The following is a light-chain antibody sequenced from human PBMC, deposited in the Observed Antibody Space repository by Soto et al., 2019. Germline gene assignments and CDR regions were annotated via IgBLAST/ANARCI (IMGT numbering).Light chain of an antibody. CDR2: ATS. Sequence: DVQMTQSPSSLSAFVGDRVTITCRASQGIAPYLAWFQQKPGKVPKLLIYATSTLQSGVPSRFSGSGSGTDFTLTINSLQPEDEGTYYCRKYNSAPLTFGGGTKV. CDR3: RKYNSAPLT. CDR1: QGIAPY. J-gene: IGKJ4*01. V-gene: IGKV1-27*01.